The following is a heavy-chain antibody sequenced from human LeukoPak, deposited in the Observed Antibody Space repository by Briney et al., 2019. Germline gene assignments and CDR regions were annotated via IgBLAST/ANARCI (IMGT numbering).Heavy chain of an antibody. J-gene: IGHJ3*02. V-gene: IGHV3-30*18. CDR3: AKDMSRYDYVWGTQGAFDI. CDR2: ISYDGSNK. D-gene: IGHD3-16*01. CDR1: GFTFSSYG. Sequence: PGGSLRLSCAASGFTFSSYGMHWVRQAPGKGLEWVAVISYDGSNKYYADSVKGRFTISRDNSKNTLYLQMNSLRAEDTAVYYCAKDMSRYDYVWGTQGAFDIWGQGTMVTVSS.